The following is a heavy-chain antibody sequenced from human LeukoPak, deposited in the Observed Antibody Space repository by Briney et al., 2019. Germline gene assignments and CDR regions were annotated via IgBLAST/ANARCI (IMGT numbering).Heavy chain of an antibody. J-gene: IGHJ3*02. CDR1: GFTVSSNY. CDR2: IYSGGST. CDR3: ARDSPLDRYDILIGYYWHNAFDI. Sequence: GGSLRLSCAASGFTVSSNYMSWVRKAPEKGLEWVSVIYSGGSTHYADSVKGRFTISRDNSKNTLYLQMNSLRAEDTAVYYCARDSPLDRYDILIGYYWHNAFDIWGQGTMVTVSS. V-gene: IGHV3-66*01. D-gene: IGHD3-9*01.